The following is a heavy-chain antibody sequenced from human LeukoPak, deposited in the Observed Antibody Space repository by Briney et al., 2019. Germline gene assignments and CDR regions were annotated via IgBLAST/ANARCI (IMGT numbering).Heavy chain of an antibody. CDR2: IDPSDSYT. D-gene: IGHD6-19*01. CDR3: AAYSGWYRVRVY. J-gene: IGHJ4*02. V-gene: IGHV5-10-1*01. CDR1: GYSFTSYW. Sequence: GESLRISCKGSGYSFTSYWISWVRQMPEKGLEWMGRIDPSDSYTNYSPSFQGHVTISADKSISTAYLQWSSLKASDTAMYYCAAYSGWYRVRVYWGQGTLVTVSS.